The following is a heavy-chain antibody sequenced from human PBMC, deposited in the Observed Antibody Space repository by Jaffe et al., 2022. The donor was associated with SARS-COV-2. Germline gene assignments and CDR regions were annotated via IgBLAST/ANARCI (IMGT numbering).Heavy chain of an antibody. Sequence: EVQLVESGGGLVKPGGSLRLSCAASGFTFSSYSMNWVRQAPGKGLEWVSSISSSSSYIYYADSVKGRFTISRDNAKNSLYLQMNSLRAEDTAVYYCASFRADTAMVHDYWGQGTLVTVSS. CDR3: ASFRADTAMVHDY. CDR1: GFTFSSYS. CDR2: ISSSSSYI. J-gene: IGHJ4*02. D-gene: IGHD5-18*01. V-gene: IGHV3-21*01.